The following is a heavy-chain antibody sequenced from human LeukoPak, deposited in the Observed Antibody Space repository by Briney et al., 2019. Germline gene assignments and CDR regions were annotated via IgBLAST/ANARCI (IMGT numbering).Heavy chain of an antibody. CDR1: GLTFSTSG. J-gene: IGHJ4*02. V-gene: IGHV3-21*06. Sequence: GGSLRLSCTTSGLTFSTSGFNWVRQSPGKGLEWVAGIGPTGFDRYHADSIKGRFTISRDNANNFLYLQMGSPRAEDTAVYYCATETNGRHYDYWGQGTLVTVSS. D-gene: IGHD1-14*01. CDR3: ATETNGRHYDY. CDR2: IGPTGFDR.